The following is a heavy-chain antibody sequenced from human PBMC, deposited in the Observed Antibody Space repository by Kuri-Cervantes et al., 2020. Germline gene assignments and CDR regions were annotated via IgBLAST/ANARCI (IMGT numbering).Heavy chain of an antibody. V-gene: IGHV1-8*02. J-gene: IGHJ4*02. Sequence: ASVKVSCKASGYTFTSYDINWVRQATGQGLEWMGWMNPNSGNTGYAQKFQGRVTMTRNTSISTAYMELSSLRSEDTAVYYCARAANGIAVAGRGYYFAYGDQGTLVTVSS. CDR2: MNPNSGNT. D-gene: IGHD6-19*01. CDR3: ARAANGIAVAGRGYYFAY. CDR1: GYTFTSYD.